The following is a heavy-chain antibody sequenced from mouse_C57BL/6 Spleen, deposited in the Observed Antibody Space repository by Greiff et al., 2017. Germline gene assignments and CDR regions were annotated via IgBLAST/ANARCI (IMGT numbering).Heavy chain of an antibody. D-gene: IGHD1-1*01. J-gene: IGHJ4*01. CDR3: TPSYYYGSEGAAMDY. Sequence: QVQLQQSGAELVRPGASVTLSCEASGYTFTDYEMHWVKQTPVHGLEWIGAIDPETGGTAYNQKFKGKAILTADKSSSTAYMELRSLTSEDSAVYYCTPSYYYGSEGAAMDYWGQGTSVTVSS. V-gene: IGHV1-15*01. CDR1: GYTFTDYE. CDR2: IDPETGGT.